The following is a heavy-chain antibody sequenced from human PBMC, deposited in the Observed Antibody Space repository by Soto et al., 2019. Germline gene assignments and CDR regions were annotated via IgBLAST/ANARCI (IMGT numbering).Heavy chain of an antibody. D-gene: IGHD1-20*01. Sequence: LSLTCTVSSGSISVTNVFWGWVRQPPGKGLEWIGNLDYSGTAYFSPSLATRVTFHVDTSKNQFSLTLYSVTAADTAVYYCARITGRHLDYWGQGILVTVSS. CDR1: SGSISVTNVF. J-gene: IGHJ4*02. CDR3: ARITGRHLDY. V-gene: IGHV4-39*01. CDR2: LDYSGTA.